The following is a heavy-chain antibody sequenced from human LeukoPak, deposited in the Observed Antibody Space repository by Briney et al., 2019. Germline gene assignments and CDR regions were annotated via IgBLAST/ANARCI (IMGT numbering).Heavy chain of an antibody. CDR3: ARGRLHQNDH. D-gene: IGHD4-11*01. V-gene: IGHV4-34*01. CDR2: INHSGST. Sequence: SETLSLTCAVYGGSFSGYYWSWIRQPPGKGLEWIGEINHSGSTNYNPSLKSRVTISVDTSKNQFSLKLSSVTAADTAVYYCARGRLHQNDHWGQGTLVTVSS. J-gene: IGHJ4*02. CDR1: GGSFSGYY.